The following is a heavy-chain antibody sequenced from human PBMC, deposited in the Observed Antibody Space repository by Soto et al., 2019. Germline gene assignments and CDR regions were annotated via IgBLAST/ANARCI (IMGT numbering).Heavy chain of an antibody. CDR3: AAASTVTTRSGVYYYYGMDV. CDR1: GFTFTSSA. V-gene: IGHV1-58*01. D-gene: IGHD4-17*01. CDR2: IVVGSGIT. J-gene: IGHJ6*02. Sequence: ASVKVSCKASGFTFTSSAVQWVRQARGQRLEWIGWIVVGSGITNYAQKFQERVTITRDMSTSTAYMELSSLRSEDTAVYYCAAASTVTTRSGVYYYYGMDVWGQGTTVTVSS.